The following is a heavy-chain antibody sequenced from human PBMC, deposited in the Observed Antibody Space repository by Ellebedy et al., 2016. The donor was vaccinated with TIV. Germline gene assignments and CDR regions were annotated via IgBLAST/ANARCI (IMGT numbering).Heavy chain of an antibody. CDR2: IGDTGGTT. D-gene: IGHD1-7*01. J-gene: IGHJ4*02. V-gene: IGHV3-23*01. CDR1: GFTVSYKY. CDR3: AKLPVAYNWNYADDY. Sequence: PGGSLRLSCAASGFTVSYKYMSWVRPAPGKGLEWVSTIGDTGGTTYYRESVKGRLTVSRDTSRNTLYLQMSSLRAEDTAVYYCAKLPVAYNWNYADDYWGQGTLVTVSS.